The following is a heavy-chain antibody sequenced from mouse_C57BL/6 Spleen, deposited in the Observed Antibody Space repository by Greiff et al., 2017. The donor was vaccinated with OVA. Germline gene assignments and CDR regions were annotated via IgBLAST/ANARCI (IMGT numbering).Heavy chain of an antibody. V-gene: IGHV5-9*01. CDR3: ARDDYDGFDY. Sequence: EVKLVESGGGLVKPGGSLKLSCAASGFTFSSYTMSWVRQTPEKRLEWVATISGGGGNTYYPDSVKGRFTISRDNAKNTLYLKMSSLRSEDTALYYCARDDYDGFDYWGQGTTLTVSS. CDR2: ISGGGGNT. CDR1: GFTFSSYT. J-gene: IGHJ2*01. D-gene: IGHD2-4*01.